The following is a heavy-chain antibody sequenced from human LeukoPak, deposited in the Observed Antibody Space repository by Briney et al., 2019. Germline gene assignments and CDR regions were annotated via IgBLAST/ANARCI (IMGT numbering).Heavy chain of an antibody. CDR1: GGSFSGYY. CDR3: ARDALGSYVY. Sequence: SETLSLTCAVYGGSFSGYYWSWIRQPPGKGLEWIGEINHSGSTNYNPSLKSRVTISVDKSKNQFSLKLSSVTAADTAVYYCARDALGSYVYWGQGTLVTVSS. V-gene: IGHV4-34*01. D-gene: IGHD3-16*01. J-gene: IGHJ4*02. CDR2: INHSGST.